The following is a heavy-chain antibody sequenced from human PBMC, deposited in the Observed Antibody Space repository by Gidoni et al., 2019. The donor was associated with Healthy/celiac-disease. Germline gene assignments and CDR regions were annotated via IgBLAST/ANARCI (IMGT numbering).Heavy chain of an antibody. Sequence: QVQLQQWGAGLLTPSETLSLTCAVYGGSFSGYYWSWIRQPPGKGLEWIGEINHSGSTNYNPSLKSRVTISVDTSKNQFSLKLSSVTAADTAVYYCARTGGSGWQPRYFQHWGQGTLVTVSS. CDR3: ARTGGSGWQPRYFQH. D-gene: IGHD6-19*01. CDR2: INHSGST. CDR1: GGSFSGYY. V-gene: IGHV4-34*01. J-gene: IGHJ1*01.